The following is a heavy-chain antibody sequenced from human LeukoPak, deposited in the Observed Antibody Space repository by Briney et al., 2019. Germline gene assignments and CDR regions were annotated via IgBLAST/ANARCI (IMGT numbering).Heavy chain of an antibody. Sequence: GGSLRLSCAASGFTFSSYGMSWVRQAPGKGLEWVSAISGSGGSTYYADSVKGRFTISRDNSKNTLYLQMSSLRAEDTAVYYCAKERHIVVVTALFDYWGQGTLVTVSS. V-gene: IGHV3-23*01. CDR2: ISGSGGST. J-gene: IGHJ4*02. CDR1: GFTFSSYG. CDR3: AKERHIVVVTALFDY. D-gene: IGHD2-21*02.